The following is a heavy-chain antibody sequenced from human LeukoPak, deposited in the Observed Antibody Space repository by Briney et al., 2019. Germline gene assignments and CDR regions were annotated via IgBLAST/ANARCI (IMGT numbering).Heavy chain of an antibody. D-gene: IGHD1-1*01. V-gene: IGHV3-7*01. CDR3: ASATGTTTYYYGMDV. J-gene: IGHJ6*02. Sequence: PGGSLRLPCAASGFTFSSYWMSWVRQAPGKGLEWVANIKQDGSEKYYVDSVKGRFTISRDNAKNSLYLQMNSLRAEDTAVYYCASATGTTTYYYGMDVWGQGTTVTVSS. CDR1: GFTFSSYW. CDR2: IKQDGSEK.